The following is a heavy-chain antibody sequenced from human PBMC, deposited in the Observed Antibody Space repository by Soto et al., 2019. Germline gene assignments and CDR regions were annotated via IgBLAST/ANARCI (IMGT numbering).Heavy chain of an antibody. CDR3: LGHCRGGEWHIVYY. CDR1: GGSISSGGYY. Sequence: PSETLSLTCTVSGGSISSGGYYWSWIRQHPGKGLEWIGYIYYSGSTYYNPSLKSRVTILVDTSKNHFSLKLRSLTAADTAVYFCLGHCRGGEWHIVYYWAQGTVVT. V-gene: IGHV4-31*03. D-gene: IGHD3-16*01. J-gene: IGHJ4*02. CDR2: IYYSGST.